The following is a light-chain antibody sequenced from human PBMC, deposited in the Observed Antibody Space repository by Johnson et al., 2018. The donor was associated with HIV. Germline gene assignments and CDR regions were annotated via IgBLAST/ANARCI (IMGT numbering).Light chain of an antibody. CDR3: GTWDNSLTAYV. Sequence: QSVLTQPPSVSAAPGQKVTISCSGSSSNIGNNYVSWYQQLPGTAPKLLIYENNKRPSGIPDRFSGSKSGTSATLAITGLQTGDEADYYCGTWDNSLTAYVFGTGTKVTV. CDR1: SSNIGNNY. V-gene: IGLV1-51*02. J-gene: IGLJ1*01. CDR2: ENN.